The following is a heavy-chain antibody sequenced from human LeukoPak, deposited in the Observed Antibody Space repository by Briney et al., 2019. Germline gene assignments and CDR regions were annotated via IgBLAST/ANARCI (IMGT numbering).Heavy chain of an antibody. J-gene: IGHJ4*02. Sequence: GGSLRLSCAASGFTFSSYGMSWVRQAPGKGLEWVSAISGSGGSTYYADSVKGRFTISRDNSKNTLYLQMNSLRAEDTAVYYCGFGDPRGYFDYWGQGTLVTVSS. V-gene: IGHV3-23*01. D-gene: IGHD3-10*01. CDR3: GFGDPRGYFDY. CDR2: ISGSGGST. CDR1: GFTFSSYG.